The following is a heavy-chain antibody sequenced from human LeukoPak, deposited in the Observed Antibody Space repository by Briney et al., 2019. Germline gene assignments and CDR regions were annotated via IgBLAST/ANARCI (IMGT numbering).Heavy chain of an antibody. D-gene: IGHD3-22*01. V-gene: IGHV1-46*02. CDR2: INPSGGST. Sequence: ASVKVSCKASGYTFNSYYMHWVRKAPGQGLEWMEIINPSGGSTGYAQKFQGRVTMTRDTSTSTVYMELSSLRFEDTAVYYCARVPYDSSGYYYGYYLDYWGQGTLVTVSS. CDR1: GYTFNSYY. CDR3: ARVPYDSSGYYYGYYLDY. J-gene: IGHJ4*02.